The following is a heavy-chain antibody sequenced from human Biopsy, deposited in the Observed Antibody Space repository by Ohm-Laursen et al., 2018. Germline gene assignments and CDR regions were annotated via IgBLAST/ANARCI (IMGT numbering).Heavy chain of an antibody. V-gene: IGHV3-9*01. D-gene: IGHD3-16*01. J-gene: IGHJ4*02. CDR3: VRSLRNYDFLDS. Sequence: SLRLSCTASGFNFDDYAMHWIRQGPGKGMEWVAGLTWNSGTIAYAGSVRGRFTISRDNAKNSLYLQMNNLTSEDTALYYCVRSLRNYDFLDSWGQGTLVSVSS. CDR2: LTWNSGTI. CDR1: GFNFDDYA.